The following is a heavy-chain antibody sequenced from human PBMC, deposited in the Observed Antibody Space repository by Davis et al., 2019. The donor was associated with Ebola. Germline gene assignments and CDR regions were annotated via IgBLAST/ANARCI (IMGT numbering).Heavy chain of an antibody. CDR3: ARRRLGFEAIDY. D-gene: IGHD3-16*01. CDR1: GGSISSSSFY. CDR2: IYYRGTT. Sequence: MPSETLSLTCTVSGGSISSSSFYWGWIRQPPGKGLEWIGSIYYRGTTYYTPSLKSRVTISVDTSKNQFSLKLSSVSAADTAVYYCARRRLGFEAIDYWGQGTLVTVSS. V-gene: IGHV4-39*01. J-gene: IGHJ4*02.